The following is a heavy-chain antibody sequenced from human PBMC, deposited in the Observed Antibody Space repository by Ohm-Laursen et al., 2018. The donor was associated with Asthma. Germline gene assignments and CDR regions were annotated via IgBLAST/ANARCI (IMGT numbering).Heavy chain of an antibody. V-gene: IGHV3-9*01. D-gene: IGHD6-19*01. CDR1: GFTFDDYA. Sequence: SLRLSCTASGFTFDDYAMNWVRQAPGKGLEWVSGISWNSGSLAYADSVKGRFTISRDNVENSVYLQMNSLRAEDTAVYYCVRGGSSGWHFDYWGQGTLVIVSS. J-gene: IGHJ4*02. CDR3: VRGGSSGWHFDY. CDR2: ISWNSGSL.